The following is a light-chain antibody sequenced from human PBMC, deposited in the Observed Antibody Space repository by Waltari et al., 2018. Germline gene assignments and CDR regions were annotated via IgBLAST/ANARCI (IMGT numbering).Light chain of an antibody. J-gene: IGKJ2*01. V-gene: IGKV2-30*01. Sequence: DVVMSQSPLSLPVTLGQPASISCRSSQRLVYSDEDIYLNWCQQRPGQSPRRLMYKDSGRASGFPDSFRGRGAGTDVSLKISRVEAEDVGVYYWMQGIHWPGTFGQGTKVAIK. CDR1: QRLVYSDEDIY. CDR2: KDS. CDR3: MQGIHWPGT.